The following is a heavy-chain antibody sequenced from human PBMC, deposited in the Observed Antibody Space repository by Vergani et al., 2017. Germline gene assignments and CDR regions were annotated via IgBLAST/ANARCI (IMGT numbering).Heavy chain of an antibody. V-gene: IGHV3-11*01. J-gene: IGHJ6*03. CDR2: ISSSGSTI. Sequence: QVQLVESGGGLVKPGGSLRLSCAASGFTFSDYYMSWIRQAPGKGLEWVSYISSSGSTIYYADSVKGRFTISRDNSKNTLYLQMNSLRAEDTAVYYCAKXILPIGYYYYYMDVWGKGTTVTVSS. CDR1: GFTFSDYY. D-gene: IGHD3-9*01. CDR3: AKXILPIGYYYYYMDV.